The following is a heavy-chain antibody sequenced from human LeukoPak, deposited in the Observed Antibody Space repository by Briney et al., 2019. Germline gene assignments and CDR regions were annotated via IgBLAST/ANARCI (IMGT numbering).Heavy chain of an antibody. CDR2: IYYSGST. D-gene: IGHD2-15*01. V-gene: IGHV4-39*01. Sequence: SETLSLTCTVSGASVSNNNYYWGWIRQPPGKGLEWIASIYYSGSTYSNPSLKSRVTISVDTSKNQFSLKLSSVTAADTAVYYCASFYCSGGSCYQYYYYYYMDVWGKGTTVTISS. CDR1: GASVSNNNYY. J-gene: IGHJ6*03. CDR3: ASFYCSGGSCYQYYYYYYMDV.